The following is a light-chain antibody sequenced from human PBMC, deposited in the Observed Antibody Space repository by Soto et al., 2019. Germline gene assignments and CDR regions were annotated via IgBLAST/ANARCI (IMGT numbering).Light chain of an antibody. CDR1: SGHSNYA. J-gene: IGLJ2*01. V-gene: IGLV4-69*01. Sequence: QAVVTQSPSASASLGPSVKLTCTLSSGHSNYAIAWHQQQSEKGPRYLMKLNSDGSHSKGDGIPDRFSGSSSGAERYLTISSLQSEDEADYYCQTWGSGIVVFGGGTKVTVL. CDR3: QTWGSGIVV. CDR2: LNSDGSH.